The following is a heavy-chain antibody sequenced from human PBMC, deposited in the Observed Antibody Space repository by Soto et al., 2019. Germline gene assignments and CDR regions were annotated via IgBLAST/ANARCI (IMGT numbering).Heavy chain of an antibody. CDR1: GDSLNSGGYS. CDR3: ARNRVGSSWYVDY. V-gene: IGHV4-30-2*01. J-gene: IGHJ4*02. D-gene: IGHD6-13*01. CDR2: IYHSGST. Sequence: QLQLQESGSGLVKPSQTLCLTCAVSGDSLNSGGYSWSWIRQPPRKGLEWIGYIYHSGSTHYNPFLKSRVTVSLDRSKNKFSLRLNAVTAADTAVYYCARNRVGSSWYVDYWGQGIQVTVSS.